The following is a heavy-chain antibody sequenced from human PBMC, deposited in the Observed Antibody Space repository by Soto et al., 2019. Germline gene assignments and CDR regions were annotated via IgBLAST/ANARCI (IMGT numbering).Heavy chain of an antibody. CDR3: ARGSRVVVIQASLDY. CDR2: IIPIFGTA. CDR1: AGTFSSYA. D-gene: IGHD3-22*01. J-gene: IGHJ4*02. Sequence: QVQLVQSGAEVKKPGSSVKVSCKASAGTFSSYAISWVRQAPGQGLEWMGGIIPIFGTANYAQKFQARVTIAADESTSTAYMGLSSLRSEDTAVYYCARGSRVVVIQASLDYCGQGTLVTVSS. V-gene: IGHV1-69*12.